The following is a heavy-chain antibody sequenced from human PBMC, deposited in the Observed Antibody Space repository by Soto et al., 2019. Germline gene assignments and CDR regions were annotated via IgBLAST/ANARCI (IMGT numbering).Heavy chain of an antibody. CDR2: TYDRSKWYN. CDR1: GVSVSSNSAA. D-gene: IGHD6-19*01. V-gene: IGHV6-1*01. CDR3: ARDQWLVGCGAFDI. Sequence: SQTLSLTSAISGVSVSSNSAAWNWIRQSPSRGLEWLGRTYDRSKWYNDYAVSVKSRITINPDTSKNQFSLQLNSVTPEDTAVYYCARDQWLVGCGAFDIWGQGTMVTVSS. J-gene: IGHJ3*02.